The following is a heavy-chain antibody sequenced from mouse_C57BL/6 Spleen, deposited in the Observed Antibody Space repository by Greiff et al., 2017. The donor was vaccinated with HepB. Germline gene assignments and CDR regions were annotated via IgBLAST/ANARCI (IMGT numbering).Heavy chain of an antibody. Sequence: VVEPGDSVKISCKASGYSFTGYFMNWVMQSHGKSLEWIGRINPYNGDTFYNQKFKGKATLTVDKSSSTAHMELRSLTSEDSAVYYCASIYYGYDVGMDYWGQGTSVTVSS. V-gene: IGHV1-20*01. D-gene: IGHD2-2*01. CDR1: GYSFTGYF. J-gene: IGHJ4*01. CDR2: INPYNGDT. CDR3: ASIYYGYDVGMDY.